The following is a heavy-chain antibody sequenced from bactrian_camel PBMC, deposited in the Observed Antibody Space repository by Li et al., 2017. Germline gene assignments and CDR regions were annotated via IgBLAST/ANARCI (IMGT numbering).Heavy chain of an antibody. Sequence: VQLVESGGGLVQPGGTLRLSCAASGFTFSRHDMSWVRQAPGKEVEWVAGITSLPSLFRAASYADSVKGRFTIFRDNAKNTVYLQMNSLQSEDTALYYCATLGTLGDWGQGTQVTVS. D-gene: IGHD7*01. V-gene: IGHV3S40*01. J-gene: IGHJ4*01. CDR3: ATLGTLGD. CDR2: ITSLPSLFRAA. CDR1: GFTFSRHD.